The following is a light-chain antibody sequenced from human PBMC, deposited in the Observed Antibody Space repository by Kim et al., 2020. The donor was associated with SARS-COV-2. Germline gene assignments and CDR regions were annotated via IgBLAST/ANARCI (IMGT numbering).Light chain of an antibody. CDR3: LVCAGSEDRPV. Sequence: APGDTARIVCGGDNIEAKSVHWYQQRPGLAPVLVVYFNDDRPSGIPDRFSGSNSGNTATLTIASVEAGDEADYFCLVCAGSEDRPVFGGGTKLTVL. V-gene: IGLV3-21*02. J-gene: IGLJ3*02. CDR1: NIEAKS. CDR2: FND.